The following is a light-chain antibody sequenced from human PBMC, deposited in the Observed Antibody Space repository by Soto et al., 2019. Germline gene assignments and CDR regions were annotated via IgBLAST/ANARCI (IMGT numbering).Light chain of an antibody. J-gene: IGLJ1*01. CDR2: DVS. CDR1: SGDVGVYNY. V-gene: IGLV2-11*01. CDR3: CSYAGSYTFV. Sequence: QSVLTQPRSVSGPPGQSVTISCTGTSGDVGVYNYVSWYQQYPGKAPKIMIYDVSKRPSGVPDRFSGSKSDNTASLTISGLQAEDEADYYCCSYAGSYTFVFXIGTKLTVL.